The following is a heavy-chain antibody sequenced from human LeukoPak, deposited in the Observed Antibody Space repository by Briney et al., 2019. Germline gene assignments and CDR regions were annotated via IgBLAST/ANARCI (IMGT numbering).Heavy chain of an antibody. CDR3: AKLTSGSGSSALFDY. D-gene: IGHD3-10*01. J-gene: IGHJ4*02. V-gene: IGHV3-23*01. Sequence: GGSLRLSCAASGFTFSSHAMSWVRQAPGKGLEWVSAISGSGGSTYYADSVKGRFTISRDNSKNTLYLQMNSLRAEDTAVYYCAKLTSGSGSSALFDYWGQGTLVTVSS. CDR2: ISGSGGST. CDR1: GFTFSSHA.